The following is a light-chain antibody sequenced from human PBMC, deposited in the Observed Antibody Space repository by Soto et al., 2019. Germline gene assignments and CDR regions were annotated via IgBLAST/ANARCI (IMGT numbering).Light chain of an antibody. CDR1: SFNIGRET. CDR3: ATWYASLNSPF. V-gene: IGLV1-44*01. J-gene: IGLJ2*01. Sequence: QAVLPQPPSASGTPGHTITISRSGSSFNIGRETVHWYQQFPGTAPKLLISSSDQRPSGVHDRSSGSKTGTADSLASSGLQFEDEADYYCATWYASLNSPFVGGGTKLTVL. CDR2: SSD.